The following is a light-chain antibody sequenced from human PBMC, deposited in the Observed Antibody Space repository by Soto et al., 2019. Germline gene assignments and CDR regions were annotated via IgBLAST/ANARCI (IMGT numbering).Light chain of an antibody. J-gene: IGKJ1*01. CDR3: QQYDTYWT. CDR2: KSS. V-gene: IGKV1-5*03. Sequence: DIQMTQSPSTLSASEGDRVTISCRASQSVSIWLAWYQQKPGRAPKLLIYKSSILESGVPSRFSGSGSGTEFTLTISSLQPDDFATYYCQQYDTYWTFGQGTKVDIK. CDR1: QSVSIW.